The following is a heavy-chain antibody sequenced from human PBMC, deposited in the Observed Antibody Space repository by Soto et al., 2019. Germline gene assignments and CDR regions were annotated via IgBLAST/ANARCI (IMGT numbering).Heavy chain of an antibody. CDR1: GFTFSSYS. J-gene: IGHJ3*02. Sequence: GGSLRLSCAASGFTFSSYSMNWVRQAPGKGLEWVSYISSSSSTIYYADSVKGRFTISRDNAKNSLYLQMNSLRAEDTAVYYCAVIGWLSHLDAFDIWGQGTMVTVSS. CDR3: AVIGWLSHLDAFDI. V-gene: IGHV3-48*01. CDR2: ISSSSSTI. D-gene: IGHD3-22*01.